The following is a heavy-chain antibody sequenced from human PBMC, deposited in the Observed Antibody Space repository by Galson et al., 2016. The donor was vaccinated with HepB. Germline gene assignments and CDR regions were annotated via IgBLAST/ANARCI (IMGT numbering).Heavy chain of an antibody. V-gene: IGHV3-49*03. CDR1: GFSFGEYA. D-gene: IGHD5-24*01. J-gene: IGHJ4*02. Sequence: SLRLSCAASGFSFGEYAMSWLRQAPGKGLEWVGLIRSKTYGGTTEYAASVKGRFTISRDDSKSIAYLQMNSLKTEGTAVYYCTRANEINTIRRRFDNWGQGTLVTVSS. CDR2: IRSKTYGGTT. CDR3: TRANEINTIRRRFDN.